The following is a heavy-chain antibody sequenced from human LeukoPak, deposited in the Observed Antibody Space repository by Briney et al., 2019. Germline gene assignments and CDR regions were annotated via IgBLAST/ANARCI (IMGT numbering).Heavy chain of an antibody. J-gene: IGHJ4*02. CDR2: ISGSGGST. D-gene: IGHD3-22*01. V-gene: IGHV3-23*01. Sequence: GSLRLSCAASGFTFSSYSMSWVRQAPGKGLEWVSAISGSGGSTYYTDSVKGRFTISRDNSKNTLYLQMNSLRAEDTAVYYCARDDYYDSSGYYYLFDYWGQGTLVTVSS. CDR1: GFTFSSYS. CDR3: ARDDYYDSSGYYYLFDY.